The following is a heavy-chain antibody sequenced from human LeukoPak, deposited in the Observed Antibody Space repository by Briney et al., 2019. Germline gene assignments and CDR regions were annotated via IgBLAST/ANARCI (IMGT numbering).Heavy chain of an antibody. CDR3: ASSRYYDFWSGYYNWFDP. Sequence: SVKVSCKASGGTFSSYAISWVRQAPGQGLEWMGGIIPIFGTANYAQKFQGRVTMTRNTSISTAYMELSSLRSEDTAVYYCASSRYYDFWSGYYNWFDPWGQGTLVTVSS. D-gene: IGHD3-3*01. CDR2: IIPIFGTA. V-gene: IGHV1-69*05. CDR1: GGTFSSYA. J-gene: IGHJ5*02.